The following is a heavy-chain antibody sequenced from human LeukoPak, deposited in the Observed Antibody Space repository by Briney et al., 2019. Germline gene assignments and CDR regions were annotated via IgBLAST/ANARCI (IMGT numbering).Heavy chain of an antibody. D-gene: IGHD5-24*01. V-gene: IGHV3-9*01. CDR2: ISWNSGSI. Sequence: GRSLRLSCAASGFTFDDYAMHWVRQAPGKGLEWVSGISWNSGSIGYADSVKGRFTISRDNAKNSLYLQMNSLRAEDTAVYYCAARSVASNPEAYWGQGALVTVSS. CDR1: GFTFDDYA. J-gene: IGHJ4*02. CDR3: AARSVASNPEAY.